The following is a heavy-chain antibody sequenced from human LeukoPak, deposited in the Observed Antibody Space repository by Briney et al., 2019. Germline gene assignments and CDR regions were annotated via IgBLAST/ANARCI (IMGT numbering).Heavy chain of an antibody. V-gene: IGHV4-34*01. CDR1: GGSFSGYY. CDR2: INHSGST. D-gene: IGHD5-18*01. Sequence: SETLSLTCAVYGGSFSGYYWSWIRQPPGKGLEWIGEINHSGSTNYNPSLKSRVTISVDTSKNQFSLKLSSVTAADTAVYYCARDGGIQPFDYWGQGTLVTVSS. J-gene: IGHJ4*02. CDR3: ARDGGIQPFDY.